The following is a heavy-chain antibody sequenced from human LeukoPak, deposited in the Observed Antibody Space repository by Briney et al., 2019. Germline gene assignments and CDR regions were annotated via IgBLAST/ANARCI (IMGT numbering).Heavy chain of an antibody. CDR1: GGSISSYY. CDR2: IYYSGST. D-gene: IGHD3-22*01. J-gene: IGHJ6*03. CDR3: ARVTYYYDSSGYYSGYYYYYYMDV. Sequence: PSETLSLTXTVSGGSISSYYWSWIRQPPGKGLEWIGYIYYSGSTNYNPSLKSRVTISVDTSKNQFSLKLSSVTAADTAVYYCARVTYYYDSSGYYSGYYYYYYMDVWGKGTTVTVSS. V-gene: IGHV4-59*01.